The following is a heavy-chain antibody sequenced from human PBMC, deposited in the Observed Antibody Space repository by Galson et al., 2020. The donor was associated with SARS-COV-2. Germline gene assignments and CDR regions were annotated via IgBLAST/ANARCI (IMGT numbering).Heavy chain of an antibody. CDR2: IYYSGST. V-gene: IGHV4-39*01. D-gene: IGHD3-22*01. CDR3: ARTIQYYYDSSGYYRVFYFDY. CDR1: GGSISSSSYY. Sequence: SETLSLTCTVSGGSISSSSYYWGWIRQPPGKGLEWIGSIYYSGSTYYNPSLKSRVSISVDTSKNQFSLKLSSVTAADTAVYYCARTIQYYYDSSGYYRVFYFDYWGQGTLVTVSS. J-gene: IGHJ4*02.